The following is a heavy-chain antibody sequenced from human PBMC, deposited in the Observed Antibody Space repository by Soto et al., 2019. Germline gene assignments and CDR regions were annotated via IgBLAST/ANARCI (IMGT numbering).Heavy chain of an antibody. V-gene: IGHV1-2*02. CDR1: GYTFTNYG. CDR2: INPKSRGT. CDR3: ARVTLKAGNWFDP. Sequence: ASVKVSCKASGYTFTNYGLSWVRQAPGQGLEWMGWINPKSRGTTYAQKFQGRVTMTRDTSNSTAYMELRGLRSDDTAIYYCARVTLKAGNWFDPWGQGTLVTVSS. J-gene: IGHJ5*02.